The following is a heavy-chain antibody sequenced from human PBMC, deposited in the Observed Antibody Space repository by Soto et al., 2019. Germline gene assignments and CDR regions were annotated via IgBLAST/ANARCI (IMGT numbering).Heavy chain of an antibody. V-gene: IGHV1-69*13. J-gene: IGHJ6*02. D-gene: IGHD4-17*01. CDR3: ARGDATKIVVTTYYGMDV. CDR1: GGSLSNYG. Sequence: SVKVSCKASGGSLSNYGISWVRQAPGQGLEWMGGIIPVFGTANYAQKFQGRVTITADESTSIVYMDVTSLTSEDTAVYYCARGDATKIVVTTYYGMDVWGQGTTVTSP. CDR2: IIPVFGTA.